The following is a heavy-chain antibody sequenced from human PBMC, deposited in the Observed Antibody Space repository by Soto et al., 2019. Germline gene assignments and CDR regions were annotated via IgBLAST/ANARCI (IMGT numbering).Heavy chain of an antibody. Sequence: GGSLRLSCAASGFTFSSYAMSWVRQAPGKGLEWVSAVSGSGGSTYYADSVKGRFTISRDNSKNTLYLQMNSLRAEDTAVYYCAKDLGYSSGWSFGYWGQGTLVTVSS. CDR2: VSGSGGST. D-gene: IGHD6-19*01. J-gene: IGHJ4*02. CDR3: AKDLGYSSGWSFGY. CDR1: GFTFSSYA. V-gene: IGHV3-23*01.